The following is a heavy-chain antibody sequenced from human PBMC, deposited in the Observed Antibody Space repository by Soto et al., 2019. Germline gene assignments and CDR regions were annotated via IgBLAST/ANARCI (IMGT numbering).Heavy chain of an antibody. CDR2: INPKSGLT. CDR1: GYTFTDYY. Sequence: GASVKVSCKASGYTFTDYYIHWVRLAPGQGLDWMGWINPKSGLTSHAQNFRGRVTMTRDTSISTVYMELNRLTSDDRAIYYCARRDRSGSFDYWGQGTRVTVSS. D-gene: IGHD5-12*01. V-gene: IGHV1-2*02. CDR3: ARRDRSGSFDY. J-gene: IGHJ4*02.